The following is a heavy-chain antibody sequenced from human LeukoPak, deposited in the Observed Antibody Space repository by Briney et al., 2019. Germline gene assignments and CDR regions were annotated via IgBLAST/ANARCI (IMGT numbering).Heavy chain of an antibody. D-gene: IGHD6-19*01. CDR2: INSDGSST. CDR3: LMYTSGWD. CDR1: GSTISGYY. J-gene: IGHJ4*02. Sequence: PGGSLRLPCAVSGSTISGYYMHWVRQAPGKGLVWVSRINSDGSSTTYADSVKGRFTISRDNAKNTLYLQTNSLRAEDTAMYYCLMYTSGWDWGQGTLVTVSS. V-gene: IGHV3-74*01.